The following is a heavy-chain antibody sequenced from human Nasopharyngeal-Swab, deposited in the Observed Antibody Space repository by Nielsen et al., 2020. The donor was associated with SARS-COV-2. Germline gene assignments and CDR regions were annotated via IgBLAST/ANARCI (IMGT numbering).Heavy chain of an antibody. D-gene: IGHD3-10*01. V-gene: IGHV3-74*01. CDR3: ARDLVLGSGSNGH. J-gene: IGHJ4*02. Sequence: GESLKISCAASGFSFSNYWMYWVRQAPGKGLVWVSRINNDGSDTGCADFVKGRFTVSRDNAENTVYLQMNSLRVEDTAVYYCARDLVLGSGSNGHWGQGTLVTVSS. CDR2: INNDGSDT. CDR1: GFSFSNYW.